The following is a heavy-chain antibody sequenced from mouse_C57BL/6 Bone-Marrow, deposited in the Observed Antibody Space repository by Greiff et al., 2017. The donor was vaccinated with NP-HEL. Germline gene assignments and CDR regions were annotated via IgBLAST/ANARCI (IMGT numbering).Heavy chain of an antibody. V-gene: IGHV7-3*01. CDR1: GFTFTDYY. CDR3: ARDGSSFYYFDY. D-gene: IGHD1-1*01. Sequence: EVKLMESGGGLVQPGGSLSLSCAASGFTFTDYYMSWVRQPPGKALEWLGFIRNKANGYTTEYSASVKGRFTISRDNSQSILYLQMNALRAEDSATYYCARDGSSFYYFDYWGQGTTLTVSS. J-gene: IGHJ2*01. CDR2: IRNKANGYTT.